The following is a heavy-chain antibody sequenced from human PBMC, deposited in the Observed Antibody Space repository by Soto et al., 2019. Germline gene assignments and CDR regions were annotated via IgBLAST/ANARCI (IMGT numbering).Heavy chain of an antibody. J-gene: IGHJ6*03. D-gene: IGHD2-2*01. CDR2: MNPNSGNT. V-gene: IGHV1-8*01. Sequence: ASVKVSCKASGYTFTSYDINWVRQATGQGLEWMGWMNPNSGNTGYAQKFQGRVTMTRNTSISTAYMELSSLRSEDTAVYYCARGRDVVVPAATDYYYYYYMDVWGKGTTVTVSS. CDR1: GYTFTSYD. CDR3: ARGRDVVVPAATDYYYYYYMDV.